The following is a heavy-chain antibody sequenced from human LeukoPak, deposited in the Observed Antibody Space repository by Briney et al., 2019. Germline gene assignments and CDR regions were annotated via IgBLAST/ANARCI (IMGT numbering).Heavy chain of an antibody. J-gene: IGHJ4*02. Sequence: GGSLRLSCAASGFTFDDYAMHWVRQAPGKGLEWVSYISSSSTTIDYADSVKGRFTISRDNSKNSLYLQMNSLRAEDTAVYYCARALIGYYFDYWGQGTLVTVSS. CDR1: GFTFDDYA. CDR3: ARALIGYYFDY. V-gene: IGHV3-48*04. D-gene: IGHD2-8*01. CDR2: ISSSSTTI.